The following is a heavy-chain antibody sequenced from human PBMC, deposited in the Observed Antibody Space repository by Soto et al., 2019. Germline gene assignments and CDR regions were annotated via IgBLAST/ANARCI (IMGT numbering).Heavy chain of an antibody. CDR1: GFTFSSYA. D-gene: IGHD2-2*01. J-gene: IGHJ4*02. Sequence: GGSLRLSCAASGFTFSSYAMSWVRQAPGPGVEWVSAISGSGGSTYYADSVNSRFTISRDNSKNTQYPLKNSPGTADTAVYYFAKIVGYCSSNICYDIAWGYFDYWGQGTLVTVSS. V-gene: IGHV3-23*01. CDR2: ISGSGGST. CDR3: AKIVGYCSSNICYDIAWGYFDY.